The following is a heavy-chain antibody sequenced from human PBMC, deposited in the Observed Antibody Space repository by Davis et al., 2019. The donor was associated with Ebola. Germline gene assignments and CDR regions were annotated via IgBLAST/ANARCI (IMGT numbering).Heavy chain of an antibody. D-gene: IGHD4-23*01. Sequence: PSETLSLTCTVSGGSISSYYWSWIRQPPGKGLEWIGYIYYSGSTNYNPSLKSRVTISVDTSKNQFSLKLSSVTAADTAVYYCARHDYGGNSGSWFDPWGQGTLVTVSS. J-gene: IGHJ5*02. CDR2: IYYSGST. V-gene: IGHV4-59*08. CDR1: GGSISSYY. CDR3: ARHDYGGNSGSWFDP.